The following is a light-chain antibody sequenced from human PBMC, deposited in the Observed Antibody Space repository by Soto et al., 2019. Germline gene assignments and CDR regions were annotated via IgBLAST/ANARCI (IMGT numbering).Light chain of an antibody. CDR3: SSYTSSSTLV. CDR2: EVS. CDR1: SSDVGGYNY. V-gene: IGLV2-14*01. J-gene: IGLJ1*01. Sequence: QSALTQPASLSGSPGQSITISCTGTSSDVGGYNYVSWYQQHPGKAPKLMIYEVSHRPSGVSNRFSGSKSGNTASLTISGLQAEDEADYYCSSYTSSSTLVFGTGTKLTVL.